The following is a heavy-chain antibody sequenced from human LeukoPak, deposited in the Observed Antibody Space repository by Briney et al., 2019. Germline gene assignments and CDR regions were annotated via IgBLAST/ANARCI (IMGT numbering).Heavy chain of an antibody. D-gene: IGHD2-2*01. CDR2: IYYSGST. Sequence: PSETLSLTCTVSGGSISSSSYYWGWIRQPPGKGLEWIGSIYYSGSTYYNPSLKSRVTISVDTSKNQFSLKLSFVTAADTAVYYCARAGGYCSSTSCRTRYYYYYYMDVWGKGTTVTVSS. J-gene: IGHJ6*03. CDR3: ARAGGYCSSTSCRTRYYYYYYMDV. CDR1: GGSISSSSYY. V-gene: IGHV4-39*07.